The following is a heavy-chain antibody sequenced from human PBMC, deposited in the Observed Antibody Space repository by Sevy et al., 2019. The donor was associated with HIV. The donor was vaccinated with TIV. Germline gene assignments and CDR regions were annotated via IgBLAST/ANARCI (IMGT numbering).Heavy chain of an antibody. CDR3: AKYDYGDYVGWFGP. J-gene: IGHJ5*02. CDR1: GGAFSSYG. CDR2: LIPSFGAA. V-gene: IGHV1-69*13. Sequence: ASVKVSCKASGGAFSSYGISWVRQAPGQGLEWMGCLIPSFGAANYRRNFQGRVTITADESTSTVYMELSSLRSEDTAVYYCAKYDYGDYVGWFGPLGQGTLVTVSS. D-gene: IGHD4-17*01.